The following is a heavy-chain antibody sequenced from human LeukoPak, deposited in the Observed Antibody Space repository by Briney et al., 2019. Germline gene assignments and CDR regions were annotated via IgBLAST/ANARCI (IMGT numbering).Heavy chain of an antibody. CDR2: IKSDGST. CDR3: TRAITYFYGSVTYDWFDS. D-gene: IGHD3-10*01. J-gene: IGHJ5*01. CDR1: GFTFSSYW. V-gene: IGHV3-74*01. Sequence: GGSLRLSCAASGFTFSSYWMHWVRQTPGKGLMWVARIKSDGSTIYADSVQGRFTISRDNAKNMVYLQMNSLRADDTTIYYCTRAITYFYGSVTYDWFDSWGQGTRVTVSS.